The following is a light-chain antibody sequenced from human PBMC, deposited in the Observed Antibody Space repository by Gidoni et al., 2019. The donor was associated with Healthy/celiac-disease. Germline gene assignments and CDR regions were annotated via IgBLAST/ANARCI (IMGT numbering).Light chain of an antibody. J-gene: IGKJ3*01. Sequence: TQSPATLSLSPGERATLSCRASQSVSSYLAWYQQKPGQAPMLLIYDASNRATGIPARFSGSGSGTDFTLTISSLEPEDFAVYYCQQSSNWPLWTFGPGTKVDIK. CDR2: DAS. CDR1: QSVSSY. CDR3: QQSSNWPLWT. V-gene: IGKV3-11*01.